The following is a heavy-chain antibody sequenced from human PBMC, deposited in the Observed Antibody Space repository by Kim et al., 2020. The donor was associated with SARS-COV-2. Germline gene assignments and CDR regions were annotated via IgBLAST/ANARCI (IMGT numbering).Heavy chain of an antibody. J-gene: IGHJ4*02. D-gene: IGHD1-26*01. CDR3: ARHPMDSGNSYRWFVDY. V-gene: IGHV5-51*01. CDR2: IYPGDSDT. Sequence: GESLKISCKGSGYSFTSYWIGWVRQMPGKGLEWMGIIYPGDSDTRYSPSFQGQVTISADKSISTAYLQWSSLKASDTAIYYCARHPMDSGNSYRWFVDYWGQGTLVTVSS. CDR1: GYSFTSYW.